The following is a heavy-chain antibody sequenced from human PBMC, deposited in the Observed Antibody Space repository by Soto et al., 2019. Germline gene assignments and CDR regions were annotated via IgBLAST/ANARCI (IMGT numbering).Heavy chain of an antibody. CDR1: GFTFDDYA. D-gene: IGHD3-16*01. Sequence: GGSLRLSCAASGFTFDDYAMHWVRQAPGKGLEWVSGISWNSGSIGYADSVKVRFTISRDNAKNSLYLQMNSLRAEDTALYYCAKDISRVAPIESFESGDHYFDYWGQGTLVTVSS. V-gene: IGHV3-9*01. CDR2: ISWNSGSI. CDR3: AKDISRVAPIESFESGDHYFDY. J-gene: IGHJ4*02.